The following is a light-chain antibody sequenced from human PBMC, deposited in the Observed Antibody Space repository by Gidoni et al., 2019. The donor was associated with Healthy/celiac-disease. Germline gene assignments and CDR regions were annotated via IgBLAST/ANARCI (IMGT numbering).Light chain of an antibody. CDR3: QSYDSSLSGSV. V-gene: IGLV1-40*01. J-gene: IGLJ2*01. Sequence: QSVLPQTPSVSGSPGQRVTISCTGSSSNIGAGYDVTWYQQLPGTAPKLLIYGNSNRPSGVPDRCSGSKSGTSASLAITGLQAEDEADDYCQSYDSSLSGSVCGGGTKLTVL. CDR2: GNS. CDR1: SSNIGAGYD.